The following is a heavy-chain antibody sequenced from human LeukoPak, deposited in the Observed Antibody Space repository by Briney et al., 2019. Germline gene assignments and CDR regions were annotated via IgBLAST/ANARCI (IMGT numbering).Heavy chain of an antibody. CDR3: ARETTMVTGRGFDP. Sequence: GGSLRLSCAASGFTFSAYGMDWVRQAPGKGLEWVANIKRDGSETYYVDSVKGRFTISRDNAKNSLYLQMNSLRAEDTAVYYCARETTMVTGRGFDPWGQGTLVTVSS. J-gene: IGHJ5*02. D-gene: IGHD4-23*01. V-gene: IGHV3-7*03. CDR1: GFTFSAYG. CDR2: IKRDGSET.